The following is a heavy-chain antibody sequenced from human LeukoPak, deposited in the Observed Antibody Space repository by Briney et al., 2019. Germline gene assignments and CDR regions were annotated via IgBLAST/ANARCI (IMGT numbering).Heavy chain of an antibody. D-gene: IGHD2-2*01. J-gene: IGHJ5*02. CDR2: ISSSSSYI. V-gene: IGHV3-21*01. CDR3: ARVVTAAWDWFDP. CDR1: GFTFSSYS. Sequence: GGSLRLSCAASGFTFSSYSMNWVRQAPGKGLEWVSSISSSSSYIYYADSVKGQFTISRDNAKNSLYLQMNSLRADDTAVYYCARVVTAAWDWFDPWGQGTLVTVSS.